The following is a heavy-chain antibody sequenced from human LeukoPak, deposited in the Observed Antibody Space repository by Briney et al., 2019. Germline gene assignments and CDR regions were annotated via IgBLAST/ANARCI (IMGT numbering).Heavy chain of an antibody. Sequence: PSETLSLTCTVSGGSISSYYWSWMRQPPGKGLEWIGYIYYSGSTNYNPSLKSRVTISVDTSKNQFSLKLSSVTAADTAVYYCARDLGSSWSSNWFDPWGQGTLVTVSS. CDR3: ARDLGSSWSSNWFDP. D-gene: IGHD6-13*01. J-gene: IGHJ5*02. V-gene: IGHV4-59*01. CDR1: GGSISSYY. CDR2: IYYSGST.